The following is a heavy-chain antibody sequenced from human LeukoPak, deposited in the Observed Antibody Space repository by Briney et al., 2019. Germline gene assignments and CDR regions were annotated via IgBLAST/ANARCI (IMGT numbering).Heavy chain of an antibody. D-gene: IGHD3-22*01. CDR3: ARDYYDSSGYHQFDY. Sequence: GASVKVSCKASGYTFTGYYMHWVRQAPGQGLEWMGWINPNGGGTNYAQKFQGRVTMTRDTSISTAYMELSRLRSDDTAVYYCARDYYDSSGYHQFDYWGQGTLVTVSS. CDR1: GYTFTGYY. CDR2: INPNGGGT. V-gene: IGHV1-2*02. J-gene: IGHJ4*02.